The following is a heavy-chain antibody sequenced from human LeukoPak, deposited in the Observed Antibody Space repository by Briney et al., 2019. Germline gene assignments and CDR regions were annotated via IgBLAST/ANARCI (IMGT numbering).Heavy chain of an antibody. V-gene: IGHV4-39*07. CDR3: ARRSLASVVAGYYFDY. D-gene: IGHD6-19*01. CDR2: IYHSGST. CDR1: GGSISTSNYY. J-gene: IGHJ4*02. Sequence: SETLSLTCTVSGGSISTSNYYWGWSRQPPGKGLEWIGKIYHSGSTNYNPSLKSRVTISVDKSKNQFSLKLSSVTAADTAVYYCARRSLASVVAGYYFDYWGQGTLVTVSS.